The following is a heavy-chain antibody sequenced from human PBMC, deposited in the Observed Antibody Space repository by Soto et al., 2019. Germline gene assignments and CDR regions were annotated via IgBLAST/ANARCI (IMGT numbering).Heavy chain of an antibody. J-gene: IGHJ5*02. V-gene: IGHV1-8*01. CDR3: ARAIVVVPAAKAGWFDP. Sequence: QVQLVQSGAEVKKPGASVKVSCKASGYTFTSYDINWVRQATGQGLEWMGWMNPTSGNTGYAQKFQGRGTMTRNTSISTAYMEPSSVRSEDTAVYYCARAIVVVPAAKAGWFDPWGQGTMVTVPS. CDR1: GYTFTSYD. CDR2: MNPTSGNT. D-gene: IGHD2-2*01.